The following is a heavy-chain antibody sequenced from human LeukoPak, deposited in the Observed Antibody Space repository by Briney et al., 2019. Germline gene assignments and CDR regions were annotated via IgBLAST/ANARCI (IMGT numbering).Heavy chain of an antibody. V-gene: IGHV3-23*01. CDR2: LRGDGET. CDR3: AKANWVSNADAVW. CDR1: GFVFSSYA. Sequence: GGSLRLSCAASGFVFSSYAMSWVRQTPARGLEWVSSLRGDGETFYADSVKGRFTLSRDDSRNTVYLQLNNLRVEDTAIYYCAKANWVSNADAVWWGQGTQVTVSS. J-gene: IGHJ4*02. D-gene: IGHD2-2*01.